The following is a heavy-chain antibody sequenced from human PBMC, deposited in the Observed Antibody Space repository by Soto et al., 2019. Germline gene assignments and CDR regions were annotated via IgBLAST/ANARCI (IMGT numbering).Heavy chain of an antibody. Sequence: NPSETLSLTCTVSGGSISSSSYYWGWIRQPPGKGLEWIGSIYYSGSTYYNPSLKSRVTISVDTSKNQFSLKLSSVTAADTAVYYCARLPGGSYDFWSGYMYYFDYWGQGTLVTVSS. V-gene: IGHV4-39*01. CDR2: IYYSGST. D-gene: IGHD3-3*01. J-gene: IGHJ4*02. CDR3: ARLPGGSYDFWSGYMYYFDY. CDR1: GGSISSSSYY.